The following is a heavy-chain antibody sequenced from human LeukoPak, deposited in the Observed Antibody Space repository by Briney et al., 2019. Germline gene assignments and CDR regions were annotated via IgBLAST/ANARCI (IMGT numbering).Heavy chain of an antibody. CDR2: IKQDGSEK. Sequence: GGSLRLSCAASGFTFSSYWMSWVRQAPGKGLEWVANIKQDGSEKYYVDSVKGRFTISRDNAKNSLYLQMNSLRAEDTAIYYCGKALYYGSGSYQLDYWGQGTLVTVSS. CDR1: GFTFSSYW. D-gene: IGHD3-10*01. V-gene: IGHV3-7*03. CDR3: GKALYYGSGSYQLDY. J-gene: IGHJ4*02.